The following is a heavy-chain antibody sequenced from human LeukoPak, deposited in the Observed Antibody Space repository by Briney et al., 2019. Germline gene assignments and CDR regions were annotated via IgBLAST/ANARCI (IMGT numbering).Heavy chain of an antibody. V-gene: IGHV3-15*01. CDR2: IKSKTDGGTT. D-gene: IGHD6-13*01. J-gene: IGHJ4*02. CDR1: GFTFSNAW. CDR3: TTDRPSSSWTVDY. Sequence: GGSLRLSCAAPGFTFSNAWMSWVRQAPGKGLEWVGRIKSKTDGGTTDYAAPVKGRFTISRDDSKNTLYLQMNSLKTEDTAVYYCTTDRPSSSWTVDYWGQGTLVTVSS.